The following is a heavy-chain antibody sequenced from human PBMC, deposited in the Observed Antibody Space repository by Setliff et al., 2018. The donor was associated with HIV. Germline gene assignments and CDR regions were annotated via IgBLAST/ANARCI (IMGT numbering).Heavy chain of an antibody. D-gene: IGHD4-4*01. V-gene: IGHV1-2*02. CDR3: ARDDEMGTVTEHYYYGMGV. J-gene: IGHJ6*02. CDR2: INPNNGGT. CDR1: GYTFTGYY. Sequence: ASVKVSCKASGYTFTGYYVHWVRQAPGQGPEWMGWINPNNGGTNYAQKFQGRVTMTRDTSISTAYMELNRLRSDDTAVYYSARDDEMGTVTEHYYYGMGVWGQGTTVTVSS.